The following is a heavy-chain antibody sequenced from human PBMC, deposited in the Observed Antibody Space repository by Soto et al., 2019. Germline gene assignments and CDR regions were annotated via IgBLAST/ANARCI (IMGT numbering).Heavy chain of an antibody. CDR1: VGSSSSGVNY. CDR3: ARDSRREVDSGGYYYYDMDV. Sequence: TLSLSCAVSVGSSSSGVNYWIWIRHHPGKGLEWIGHIYHSGSAYYHPSLKSRVAISVDTSKNQFSLRLSSVTAADTGVYFCARDSRREVDSGGYYYYDMDVWGQGTTVTVSS. J-gene: IGHJ6*02. V-gene: IGHV4-31*11. D-gene: IGHD3-22*01. CDR2: IYHSGSA.